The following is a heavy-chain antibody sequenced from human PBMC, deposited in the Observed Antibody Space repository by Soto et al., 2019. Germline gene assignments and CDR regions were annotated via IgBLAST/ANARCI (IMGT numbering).Heavy chain of an antibody. CDR3: ARGPAARFDY. Sequence: QVQLQESGPGLVKPSQTLSLTCTVSGGSISSGGYYWSWIRQHPGKGLGWIGYIYYSGSTYYNPSLKSRVTIAVDTSKNQFSLKLSSVTAADKAVYSCARGPAARFDYWGQGTLVTVSS. CDR2: IYYSGST. V-gene: IGHV4-31*03. CDR1: GGSISSGGYY. J-gene: IGHJ4*02. D-gene: IGHD6-6*01.